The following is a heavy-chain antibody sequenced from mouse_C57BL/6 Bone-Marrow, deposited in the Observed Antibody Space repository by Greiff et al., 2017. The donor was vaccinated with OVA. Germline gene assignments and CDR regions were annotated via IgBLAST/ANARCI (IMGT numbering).Heavy chain of an antibody. D-gene: IGHD1-1*01. J-gene: IGHJ3*01. CDR1: GYTFTSYW. CDR3: ARGSYYGSKRAWFAY. Sequence: VQLQQPGTELVKPGASVKLSCKASGYTFTSYWMHWVKQRPGQGLEWIGNINPSNGGTNYNEKFKSKATLTVDKSSSTAYMQLSSLTSEDSAVYYCARGSYYGSKRAWFAYWGQGTLVTVSA. V-gene: IGHV1-53*01. CDR2: INPSNGGT.